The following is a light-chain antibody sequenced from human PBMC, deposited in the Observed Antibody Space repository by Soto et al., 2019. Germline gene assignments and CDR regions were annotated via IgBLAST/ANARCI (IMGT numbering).Light chain of an antibody. CDR3: CSYAGSSTLV. CDR2: EGS. CDR1: SSDVGSYNL. V-gene: IGLV2-23*01. J-gene: IGLJ3*02. Sequence: QSALTQPASVSGSPGQSITISCTATSSDVGSYNLVSWYQQHPGKAPKLMIFEGSKRRSGLSNRFSGSKSGNTASLTISGLQAEDEADCYCCSYAGSSTLVFGGGTKLTVL.